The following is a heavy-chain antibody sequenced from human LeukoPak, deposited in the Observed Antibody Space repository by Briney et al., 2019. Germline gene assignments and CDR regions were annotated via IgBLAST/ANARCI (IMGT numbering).Heavy chain of an antibody. V-gene: IGHV1-46*01. D-gene: IGHD6-19*01. CDR2: INPSGGST. CDR3: ARGGGIAVAGFDY. Sequence: GGSLRLSCAASGFTFSSYAMTWVRQAPGQGLEWMGIINPSGGSTSYAQKFQGRVTMTRDTSTSTVYMELSSLRSEDTAVYYCARGGGIAVAGFDYWGQGTLVNVSS. J-gene: IGHJ4*02. CDR1: GFTFSSYA.